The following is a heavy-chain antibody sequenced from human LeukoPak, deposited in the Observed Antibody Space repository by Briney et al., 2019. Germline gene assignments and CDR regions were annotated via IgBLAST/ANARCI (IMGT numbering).Heavy chain of an antibody. CDR3: ASSRGYGPDY. V-gene: IGHV3-30*02. D-gene: IGHD5-12*01. CDR1: GFTFSRSG. Sequence: PGGSLRLSCAASGFTFSRSGMHWVRQAPGKGLEWVALIWYDGSNKYYADSVKGRFTISRDNSKNTVYMQMNSLRAEDTAVYYCASSRGYGPDYWGQGTLVTVSS. J-gene: IGHJ4*02. CDR2: IWYDGSNK.